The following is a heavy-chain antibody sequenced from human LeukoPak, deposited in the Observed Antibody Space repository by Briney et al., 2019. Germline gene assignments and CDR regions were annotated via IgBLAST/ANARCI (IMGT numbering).Heavy chain of an antibody. J-gene: IGHJ3*02. D-gene: IGHD3-22*01. CDR3: ARGPYSYDSSGAFDI. CDR2: ISSSGST. CDR1: GGSFSGYY. V-gene: IGHV4-59*10. Sequence: PSETLSLTCAVYGGSFSGYYWSWIRQPAGKGLEWIGRISSSGSTNYNPSLKSRVTTSVDTSKNQFSLKLSSVTAADTAVYFCARGPYSYDSSGAFDIWGQGTMVTVSS.